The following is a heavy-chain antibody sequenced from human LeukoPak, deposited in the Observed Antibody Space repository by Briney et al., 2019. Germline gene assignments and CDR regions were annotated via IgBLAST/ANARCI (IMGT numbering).Heavy chain of an antibody. Sequence: ASVKVSCKASGYTFTCYYMHWVRQAPGQGLEWMGWINPNSGGTNYAQKFQGRVTMTRDTSISTAYMELSRLRSDDTAVYYCARSPHKTLGRLRPSPGTYYFDYWGQGTLVTVSS. D-gene: IGHD1-14*01. V-gene: IGHV1-2*02. CDR1: GYTFTCYY. J-gene: IGHJ4*02. CDR2: INPNSGGT. CDR3: ARSPHKTLGRLRPSPGTYYFDY.